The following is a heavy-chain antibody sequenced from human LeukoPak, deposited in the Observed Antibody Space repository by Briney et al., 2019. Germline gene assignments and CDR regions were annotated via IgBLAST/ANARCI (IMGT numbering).Heavy chain of an antibody. Sequence: TPETLSLTCTVSGVSISSSNSYWGWIRQPPGKGLEWIGSIYYSGNTYYNASLKSQVSISIDTSKNQFSLKLTSVTAADTAVYYCARQTGSGLFILPGGQGTLVTVSS. CDR2: IYYSGNT. CDR3: ARQTGSGLFILP. J-gene: IGHJ4*02. D-gene: IGHD3/OR15-3a*01. CDR1: GVSISSSNSY. V-gene: IGHV4-39*01.